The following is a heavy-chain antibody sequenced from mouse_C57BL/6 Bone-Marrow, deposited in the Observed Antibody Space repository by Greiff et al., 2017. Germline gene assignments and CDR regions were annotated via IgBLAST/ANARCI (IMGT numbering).Heavy chain of an antibody. J-gene: IGHJ4*01. CDR3: TLIYEDYDDGDFSYAMDY. CDR1: GFNIKDDY. Sequence: VQLKESGAELVRPGASVKLSCTASGFNIKDDYMHWVKQRPEQGLEWIGWIDPENGDTEYASKFQGKATITADTSSNTAYLQLSSLTSEDTAVYFCTLIYEDYDDGDFSYAMDYWGQGTSVTVSS. V-gene: IGHV14-4*01. CDR2: IDPENGDT. D-gene: IGHD2-4*01.